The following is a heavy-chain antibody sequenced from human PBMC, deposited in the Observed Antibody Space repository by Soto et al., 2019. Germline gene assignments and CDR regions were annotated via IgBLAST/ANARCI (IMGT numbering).Heavy chain of an antibody. CDR3: VRAHALGFSNWFDP. CDR1: GFSFTSSG. Sequence: ASVKVSCKASGFSFTSSGFNWVRQAPGQGLEWVGWVSAKSGDTKCVENLQGRVTMTTDTSASTAYMDLARLKSDDTAVYYCVRAHALGFSNWFDPWGRGALVTVSS. CDR2: VSAKSGDT. J-gene: IGHJ5*02. V-gene: IGHV1-18*04. D-gene: IGHD3-10*01.